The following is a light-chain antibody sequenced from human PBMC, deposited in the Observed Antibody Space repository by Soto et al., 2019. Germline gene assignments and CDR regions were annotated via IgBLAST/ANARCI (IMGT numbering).Light chain of an antibody. J-gene: IGLJ2*01. Sequence: QPVLTQSSSASASLGSSVKPTCTLSSGHSSYIIAWHQQQPGKAPRYLMKLEGSGSYNKGSGVPDRFSGSSSGADRYLTISNLQFEDEADYYCETWDSNTVVFGGGTKLTVL. V-gene: IGLV4-60*02. CDR2: LEGSGSY. CDR3: ETWDSNTVV. CDR1: SGHSSYI.